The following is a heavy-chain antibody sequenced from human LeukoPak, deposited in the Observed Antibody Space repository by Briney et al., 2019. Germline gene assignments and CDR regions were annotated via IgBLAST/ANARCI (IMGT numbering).Heavy chain of an antibody. CDR2: IIPILGIA. CDR3: ATAPTTENWFDP. D-gene: IGHD1-1*01. CDR1: GYTFTSYG. J-gene: IGHJ5*02. V-gene: IGHV1-69*04. Sequence: ASVKVSCKASGYTFTSYGISWVRQAPGQGLEWMGRIIPILGIANYAQKFQGRVTITADKSTSTAYMELSSLRSEDTAVYYCATAPTTENWFDPWGQGTLVTVSS.